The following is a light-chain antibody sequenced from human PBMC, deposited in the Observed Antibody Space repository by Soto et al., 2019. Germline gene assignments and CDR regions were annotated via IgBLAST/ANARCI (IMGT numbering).Light chain of an antibody. CDR1: QGIHKY. Sequence: DIQMTQSPSAMSASVGDRVTITCRASQGIHKYLAWFQQKPGKVPKRLIYGASSLQSGVPSRFSGSGSGTEFTLTISSLQPEDFATYYCLQHNFYPQTLGQGTRLEIK. V-gene: IGKV1-17*03. CDR3: LQHNFYPQT. CDR2: GAS. J-gene: IGKJ5*01.